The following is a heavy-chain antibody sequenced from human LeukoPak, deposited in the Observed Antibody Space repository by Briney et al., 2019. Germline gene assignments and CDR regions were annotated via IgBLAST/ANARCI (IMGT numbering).Heavy chain of an antibody. J-gene: IGHJ2*01. CDR1: GYTFTSYG. D-gene: IGHD1-26*01. CDR3: AREVAEWELRSRYFDL. V-gene: IGHV1-2*02. CDR2: INPNSGGT. Sequence: GASVKVSCKASGYTFTSYGIGWVRQAPGQGLEWMGWINPNSGGTNYAQKFQGRVTMTRDTSISTAYMELSRLRSDDTAVYYCAREVAEWELRSRYFDLWGRGTLVTVSS.